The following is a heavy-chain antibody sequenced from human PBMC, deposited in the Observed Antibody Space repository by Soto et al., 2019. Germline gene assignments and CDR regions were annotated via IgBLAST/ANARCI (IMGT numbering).Heavy chain of an antibody. CDR2: IKQDGSEK. V-gene: IGHV3-7*03. CDR3: ARSFSITIFGVPLMDV. Sequence: EVQLVESGGGLVQPGGSLRLSCAASGFTFSSYWMSWVRQAPGKGLEWVANIKQDGSEKYYVDSVKGRFTISRDNAKNSLYLQMNSLRAEDTAVYYCARSFSITIFGVPLMDVWGQGTTVTVSS. CDR1: GFTFSSYW. D-gene: IGHD3-3*01. J-gene: IGHJ6*02.